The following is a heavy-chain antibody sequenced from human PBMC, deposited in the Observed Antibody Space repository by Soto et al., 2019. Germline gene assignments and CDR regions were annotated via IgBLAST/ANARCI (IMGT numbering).Heavy chain of an antibody. CDR3: ASLSIRPPNYYYYGMDV. CDR1: GGSISSSSYY. J-gene: IGHJ6*02. CDR2: IYYSGST. D-gene: IGHD4-4*01. Sequence: ASETLSLTCTVSGGSISSSSYYWGWIRQPPGKGLEWIGSIYYSGSTYYNPSLKSRVTISVDTSKNQFSLKLSSVTAADTAVYYCASLSIRPPNYYYYGMDVWGQGTTVTVSS. V-gene: IGHV4-39*01.